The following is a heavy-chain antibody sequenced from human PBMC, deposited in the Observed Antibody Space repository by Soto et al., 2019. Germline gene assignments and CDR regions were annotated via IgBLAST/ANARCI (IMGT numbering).Heavy chain of an antibody. J-gene: IGHJ5*02. CDR1: GGSISSSSYY. D-gene: IGHD6-13*01. Sequence: PSETLSLTCTVSGGSISSSSYYWGWIRQPPGKGLEWIGSIYYSGSTYYNPSLKSRVTISVDTSKNQFSLKLSSVTAADTAVYYCARQIAAANWFDPWGQGTLVTVSS. CDR2: IYYSGST. V-gene: IGHV4-39*01. CDR3: ARQIAAANWFDP.